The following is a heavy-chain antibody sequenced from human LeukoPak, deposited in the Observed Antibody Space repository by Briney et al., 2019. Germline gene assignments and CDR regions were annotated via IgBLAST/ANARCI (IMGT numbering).Heavy chain of an antibody. CDR1: GYTFTGYY. CDR2: INPNSGGT. Sequence: ALVKVSCKASGYTFTGYYMHWVRQAPGQGLEWMGWINPNSGGTNYAQKFQGRVTMTRDTSISTAYMELSRLRSDDTAVYYCARESGQVATIQFDYWGQGTLVTVSS. CDR3: ARESGQVATIQFDY. D-gene: IGHD5-12*01. J-gene: IGHJ4*02. V-gene: IGHV1-2*02.